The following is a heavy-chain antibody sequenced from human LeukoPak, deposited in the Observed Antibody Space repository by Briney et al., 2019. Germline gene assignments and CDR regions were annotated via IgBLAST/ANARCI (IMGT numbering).Heavy chain of an antibody. V-gene: IGHV1-2*06. D-gene: IGHD2-2*01. CDR3: ARDSYGGSTVDY. Sequence: ASVKVSCKASGYTFTGYYMHWVRQAPGQGLEWMGRINPNSGGTNYAQKFQGRVTMTRDTSISTAYMELSRLRSDDTAVYYSARDSYGGSTVDYWGQGPLVTVSS. CDR2: INPNSGGT. J-gene: IGHJ4*02. CDR1: GYTFTGYY.